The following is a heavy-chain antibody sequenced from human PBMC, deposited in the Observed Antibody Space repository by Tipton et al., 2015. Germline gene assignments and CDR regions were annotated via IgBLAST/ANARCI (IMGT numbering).Heavy chain of an antibody. D-gene: IGHD5-18*01. CDR2: ISHSGDA. V-gene: IGHV4-38-2*01. Sequence: TLSLTCAVSAYSISSDYCWGWIRQPPGKGLEWIGSISHSGDAYYNPPLTSRVSISVDASKNQFSLKLTSVTAADTAFYFCGRGDDSTAMATGFDYWGQGALVTVSS. CDR1: AYSISSDYC. J-gene: IGHJ4*02. CDR3: GRGDDSTAMATGFDY.